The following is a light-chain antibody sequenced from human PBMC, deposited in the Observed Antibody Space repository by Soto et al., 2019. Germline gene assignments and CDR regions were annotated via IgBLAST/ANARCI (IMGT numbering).Light chain of an antibody. Sequence: EIVLTQSPDTLSLSPGERATLSCRASQSVTGSYLAWYQHKPGQAPRLLIYGASTRATGIPDRFSGSGSWTHLPPTIRRLEPEDFAVYYCQQYGSSPQFTFGPGTKVDLK. CDR3: QQYGSSPQFT. J-gene: IGKJ3*01. CDR2: GAS. V-gene: IGKV3-20*01. CDR1: QSVTGSY.